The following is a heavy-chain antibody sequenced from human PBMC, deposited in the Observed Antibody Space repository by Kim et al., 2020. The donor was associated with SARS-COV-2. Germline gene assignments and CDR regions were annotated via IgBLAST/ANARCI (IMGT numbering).Heavy chain of an antibody. J-gene: IGHJ4*02. CDR1: GFTFGDYA. CDR2: ISWISGVI. V-gene: IGHV3-9*01. D-gene: IGHD5-12*01. Sequence: GGSLRLSCAASGFTFGDYAMHWVRQAPGKGLEWVSGISWISGVIGYADSVKGRFTISRDNAKNSLYLQMNSLRAEDTALYYCAKDKYSASYRLPLDYWGQGALVTVSS. CDR3: AKDKYSASYRLPLDY.